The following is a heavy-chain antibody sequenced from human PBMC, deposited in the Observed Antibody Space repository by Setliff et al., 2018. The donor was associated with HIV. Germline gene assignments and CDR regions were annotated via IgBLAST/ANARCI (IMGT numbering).Heavy chain of an antibody. CDR1: GYTFSSYG. D-gene: IGHD6-19*01. CDR2: ISGYNGNT. J-gene: IGHJ6*02. Sequence: ASVKVSCKASGYTFSSYGISWVRQAPGQGLQWVGWISGYNGNTHYAQNVQGRVTMTTDTSTNTAYMDLRSLRSDDTAVYYCARDQEWLVDYYYGMDVWGQGTTVTVSS. V-gene: IGHV1-18*01. CDR3: ARDQEWLVDYYYGMDV.